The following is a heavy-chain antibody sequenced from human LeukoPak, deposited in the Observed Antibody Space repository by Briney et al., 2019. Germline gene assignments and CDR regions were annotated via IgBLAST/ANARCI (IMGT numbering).Heavy chain of an antibody. CDR1: GYTFTSYG. CDR3: ARGMIVVVPAAIGQFNWFDP. CDR2: ISAYNGNT. V-gene: IGHV1-18*01. J-gene: IGHJ5*02. Sequence: ASVKVSCKASGYTFTSYGISWVRQAPGQGLEWMGWISAYNGNTNYAQKLQGRVTMTTDTSTSTAYMELSSLRSEDTAVYYCARGMIVVVPAAIGQFNWFDPWGQGTLVTVSS. D-gene: IGHD2-2*01.